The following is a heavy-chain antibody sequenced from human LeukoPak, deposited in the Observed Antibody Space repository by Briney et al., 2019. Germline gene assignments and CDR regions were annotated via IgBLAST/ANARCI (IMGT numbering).Heavy chain of an antibody. CDR1: GFSFSSYW. CDR2: INTDGSSI. V-gene: IGHV3-74*01. J-gene: IGHJ4*02. D-gene: IGHD1-1*01. Sequence: GGSLRLSCAASGFSFSSYWMPWVRHAPGKGLVWVSRINTDGSSISYADSVKGRFTISRDNAKNTLYLQMNSLRAEDTAVYYCARLPATGTALDCWGQGTLVTVSS. CDR3: ARLPATGTALDC.